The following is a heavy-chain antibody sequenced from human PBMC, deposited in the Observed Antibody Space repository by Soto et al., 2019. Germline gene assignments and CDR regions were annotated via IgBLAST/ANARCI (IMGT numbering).Heavy chain of an antibody. Sequence: EVQLVESGGGLVQPGGSLRLSCEASGFTFSDHYMDWVRQAPGQGLEWVGRRRNKANGYTTEYAATVKGRFSVSRDDSKNSVYLQMNSLKTEDTAVYYCVGSGGDYRDFDYWGQGTLVTVSS. CDR1: GFTFSDHY. CDR2: RRNKANGYTT. V-gene: IGHV3-72*01. D-gene: IGHD3-10*01. CDR3: VGSGGDYRDFDY. J-gene: IGHJ4*02.